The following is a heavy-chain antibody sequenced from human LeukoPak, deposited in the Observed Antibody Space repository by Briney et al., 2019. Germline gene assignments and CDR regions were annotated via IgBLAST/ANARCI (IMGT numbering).Heavy chain of an antibody. J-gene: IGHJ6*02. V-gene: IGHV4-59*01. D-gene: IGHD2-15*01. CDR1: GGSISTYY. CDR3: ARVGYCTGGSCYSDYFYAMDV. CDR2: IYHSGST. Sequence: SETLSLTCTVSGGSISTYYWSWIRQPPGKGLEWIGYIYHSGSTNYNPSLKSRVTISVDTSKNQISLKVSSVTAADTAVYFCARVGYCTGGSCYSDYFYAMDVWGQGTTVTVS.